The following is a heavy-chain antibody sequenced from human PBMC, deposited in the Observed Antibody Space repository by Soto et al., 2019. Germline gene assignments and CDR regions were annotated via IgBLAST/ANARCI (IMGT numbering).Heavy chain of an antibody. D-gene: IGHD2-2*01. Sequence: QVQLVQSGAEVQKPGSSVKVSCKASGGTFSSYAISWVRQAPGQGLEWMGGIIPISETTNYAQKFHGRVTITADESKSTAYMELSSLRSEDTAVYYCARSQGSSTSLEIYYYYYYGMDVWGQGTTVTVSS. CDR3: ARSQGSSTSLEIYYYYYYGMDV. V-gene: IGHV1-69*01. CDR2: IIPISETT. J-gene: IGHJ6*02. CDR1: GGTFSSYA.